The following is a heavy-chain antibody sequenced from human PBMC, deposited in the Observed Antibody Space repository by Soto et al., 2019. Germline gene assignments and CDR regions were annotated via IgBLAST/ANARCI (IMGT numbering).Heavy chain of an antibody. D-gene: IGHD6-13*01. CDR3: AKEDSSSWHYYYGMDV. J-gene: IGHJ6*02. CDR2: ISYDGSNK. CDR1: GFPFSGYC. V-gene: IGHV3-30*18. Sequence: GGSLRLSCAAAGFPFSGYCMNWVRQAPGKGLEWVAVISYDGSNKYYADSVKGRFTISRDSSKNMLYLQMNSLRAEDTAVYYCAKEDSSSWHYYYGMDVWGQGTTVTVSS.